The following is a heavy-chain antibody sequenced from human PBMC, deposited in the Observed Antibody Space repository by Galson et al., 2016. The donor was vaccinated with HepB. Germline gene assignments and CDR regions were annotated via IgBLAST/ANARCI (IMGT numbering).Heavy chain of an antibody. V-gene: IGHV2-5*01. CDR1: GFSLTSTGTT. CDR2: IDWNDDK. J-gene: IGHJ4*02. CDR3: AHRAPGYGGNSFNY. D-gene: IGHD4-23*01. Sequence: PALVKPTQTLTVTCTFTGFSLTSTGTTVGWIRQSPGKGLEWLALIDWNDDKDYTPSLKTRLTVTRDTSKNQVVLTMTNVDPVDTATYFCAHRAPGYGGNSFNYWGPGTVVAVSS.